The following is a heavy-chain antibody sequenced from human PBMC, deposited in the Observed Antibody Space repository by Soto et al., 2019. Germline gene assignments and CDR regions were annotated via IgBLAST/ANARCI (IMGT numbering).Heavy chain of an antibody. Sequence: ASVKVSCKASGYTFTNFGISWVRQAPGQGLEWMGWISAYNGNTNYAQNLQGRVRVTTDTSTRTVYMDLRSLRSDDTAIYYCARGGYYDSSGSRNYHYYGMDVWGQGTTVTVSS. J-gene: IGHJ6*02. V-gene: IGHV1-18*01. CDR1: GYTFTNFG. CDR2: ISAYNGNT. CDR3: ARGGYYDSSGSRNYHYYGMDV. D-gene: IGHD3-22*01.